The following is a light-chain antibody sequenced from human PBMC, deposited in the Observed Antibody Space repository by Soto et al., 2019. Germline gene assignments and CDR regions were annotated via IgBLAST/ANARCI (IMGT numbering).Light chain of an antibody. CDR3: QQRSNWPIT. J-gene: IGKJ5*01. CDR2: GAS. V-gene: IGKV3-11*01. CDR1: QSVSSN. Sequence: EIVLTQSPATLSVSPGERATLSCRASQSVSSNLAWYQQKPGQAPRLLIYGASTRATGIPARFSGSGSGTDFTLTISSLEPEDFAVYYCQQRSNWPITFGQGTRLRL.